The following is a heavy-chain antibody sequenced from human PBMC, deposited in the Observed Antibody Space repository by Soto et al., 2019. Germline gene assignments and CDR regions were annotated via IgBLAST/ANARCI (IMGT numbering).Heavy chain of an antibody. CDR2: ISSSGSTI. Sequence: GGSLRLSCAASGFTFSSYEMNWVRQAPGKGLEWVSYISSSGSTIYYADSVKGRFTISRDNAKNSLYLQMNSLRAEDTAVYYCARDAPYYYDSSGYYPSSSFAFDIWGQGTMVTVSS. CDR1: GFTFSSYE. D-gene: IGHD3-22*01. V-gene: IGHV3-48*03. J-gene: IGHJ3*02. CDR3: ARDAPYYYDSSGYYPSSSFAFDI.